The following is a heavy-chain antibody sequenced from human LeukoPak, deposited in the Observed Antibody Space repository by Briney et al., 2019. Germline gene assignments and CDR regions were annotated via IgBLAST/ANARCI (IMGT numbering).Heavy chain of an antibody. CDR1: GFTFSSYS. Sequence: GGSLRFSCAASGFTFSSYSMNWVRQAPGKGLEWVSSISSSSSYIYYADSVKGRFTISRDNAKNSLYLQMNSLRAEDTAVYYCARDPHNMIVSSPIDYWGQGTLVTVSS. J-gene: IGHJ4*02. V-gene: IGHV3-21*01. D-gene: IGHD3-22*01. CDR3: ARDPHNMIVSSPIDY. CDR2: ISSSSSYI.